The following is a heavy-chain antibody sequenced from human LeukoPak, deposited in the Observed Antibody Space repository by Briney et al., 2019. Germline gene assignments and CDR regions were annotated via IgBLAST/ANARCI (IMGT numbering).Heavy chain of an antibody. Sequence: PSETLSLTCTVSGGSISSYYWSWIRQPAGKGLEWIGRIYTSGSTNYNPSLKSRVTMSVDTSKNQFSLKLSSVTAADTAVYYCAGASSLYYDSSGYPGYYMDVWGKGTTVTVSS. V-gene: IGHV4-4*07. CDR2: IYTSGST. CDR3: AGASSLYYDSSGYPGYYMDV. D-gene: IGHD3-22*01. CDR1: GGSISSYY. J-gene: IGHJ6*03.